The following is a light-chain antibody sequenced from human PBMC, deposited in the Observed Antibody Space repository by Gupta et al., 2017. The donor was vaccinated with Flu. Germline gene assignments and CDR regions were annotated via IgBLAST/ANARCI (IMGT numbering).Light chain of an antibody. Sequence: QSVTISGTGTNSDVGTYNRVSWYQQSPGTAPKLIIYEVTNRPSGVPDRFSGSKSGNTASLTISGLQAEDEADYYCSSFTTNTVIFGGGTKLTVL. CDR3: SSFTTNTVI. V-gene: IGLV2-18*02. CDR1: NSDVGTYNR. CDR2: EVT. J-gene: IGLJ2*01.